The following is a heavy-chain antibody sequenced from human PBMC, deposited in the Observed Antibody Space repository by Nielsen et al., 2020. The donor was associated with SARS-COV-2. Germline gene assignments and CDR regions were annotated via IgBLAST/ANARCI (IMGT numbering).Heavy chain of an antibody. V-gene: IGHV4-61*01. CDR3: ARGKGQYQLPGRNWFDP. J-gene: IGHJ5*02. CDR2: IYYSGST. Sequence: SETLSLTCTVSGGSVSSGSYYWSWIRQPPGKGLEWIGYIYYSGSTNYNPSLKSRVTISVDTSKNQFSLKLSSVTAADTAVYYCARGKGQYQLPGRNWFDPWGQGTLVTVSS. CDR1: GGSVSSGSYY. D-gene: IGHD2-2*01.